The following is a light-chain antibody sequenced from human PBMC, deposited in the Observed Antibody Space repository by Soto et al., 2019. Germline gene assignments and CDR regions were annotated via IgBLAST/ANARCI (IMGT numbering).Light chain of an antibody. J-gene: IGLJ1*01. CDR2: DVI. CDR1: SSDVGGYNY. Sequence: SALTQPPSASGSPGQSVTISCTGTSSDVGGYNYVSWYQQHPGKAPKLMIYDVIKRPSGVPDRFSGSKSGNTASLAVSGLQAEDEADCFCISYAGSNAYVFGTGTKVTVL. V-gene: IGLV2-8*01. CDR3: ISYAGSNAYV.